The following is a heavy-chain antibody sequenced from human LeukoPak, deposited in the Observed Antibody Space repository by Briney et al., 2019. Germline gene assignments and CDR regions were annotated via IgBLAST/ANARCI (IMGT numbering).Heavy chain of an antibody. CDR3: GRGDDGAAVFVC. CDR1: VGTFSSYA. Sequence: ASVKVSCKPSVGTFSSYAISWARQAPRQGLEWMGGIILIFGTANYAQQFQGRVPITTDESTSTAELELSSLRSEDTAVYYCGRGDDGAAVFVCWGRGTLVSVSS. V-gene: IGHV1-69*05. D-gene: IGHD6-13*01. CDR2: IILIFGTA. J-gene: IGHJ4*02.